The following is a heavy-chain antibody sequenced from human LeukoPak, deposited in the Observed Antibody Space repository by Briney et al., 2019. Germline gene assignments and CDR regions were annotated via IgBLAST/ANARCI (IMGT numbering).Heavy chain of an antibody. V-gene: IGHV3-7*01. CDR2: LKEDGSEK. CDR1: GIMFSCYW. D-gene: IGHD3-16*01. CDR3: ARLLETYDYVWGSYGFDS. J-gene: IGHJ4*02. Sequence: GGSLRFSCAACGIMFSCYWMSWVRKAPGKLLEWVANLKEDGSEKYYVASVKGRFTISRDNAKNSLYLQMNGLRADDTAVFYCARLLETYDYVWGSYGFDSWGQGTQVTVSS.